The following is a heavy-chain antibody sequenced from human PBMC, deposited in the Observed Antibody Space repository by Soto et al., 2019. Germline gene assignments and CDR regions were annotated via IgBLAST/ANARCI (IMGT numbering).Heavy chain of an antibody. Sequence: WGSLRLSCAASGFTFSSYAMSWVRQAPGKGLEWVSAISGSGGSTYYADSVKGRFTISRDNSKNTLYLQMNSLRAEDTAVHYCAKARADYYDSSGYPVDYWGQGTLVTVSS. J-gene: IGHJ4*02. CDR3: AKARADYYDSSGYPVDY. CDR1: GFTFSSYA. CDR2: ISGSGGST. V-gene: IGHV3-23*01. D-gene: IGHD3-22*01.